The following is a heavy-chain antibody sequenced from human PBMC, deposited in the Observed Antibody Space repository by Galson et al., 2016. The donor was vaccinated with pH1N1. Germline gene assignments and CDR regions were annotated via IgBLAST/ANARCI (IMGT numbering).Heavy chain of an antibody. D-gene: IGHD6-13*01. V-gene: IGHV3-7*03. Sequence: SLRLSCAASGFSFSDYWISRVRQATGKGLEWVDTIQQDGREIYHVDSVKGRCTISRDNAKNSVSLQMNSLRVEDTGLYYCGRAIGGAASYWGQGTLVTVSS. J-gene: IGHJ4*02. CDR1: GFSFSDYW. CDR2: IQQDGREI. CDR3: GRAIGGAASY.